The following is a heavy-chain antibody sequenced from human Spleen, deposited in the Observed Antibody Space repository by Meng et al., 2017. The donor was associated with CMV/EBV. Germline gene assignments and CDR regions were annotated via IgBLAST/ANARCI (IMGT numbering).Heavy chain of an antibody. V-gene: IGHV3-21*01. CDR3: ARHSTEATISDY. Sequence: GGSLRLSCAASGFTFSPYAMNWVRQAPGKGLEWVSSISTSSAFIYYADSVKGRFTISRDDGKNSVYLQMNSLRAEDTAVYYCARHSTEATISDYWGQGTLVTVS. J-gene: IGHJ4*02. D-gene: IGHD5-12*01. CDR2: ISTSSAFI. CDR1: GFTFSPYA.